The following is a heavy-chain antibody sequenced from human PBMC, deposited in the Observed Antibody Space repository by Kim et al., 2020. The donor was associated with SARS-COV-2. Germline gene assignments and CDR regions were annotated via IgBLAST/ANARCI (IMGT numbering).Heavy chain of an antibody. CDR2: ISGDTGST. CDR1: GFTFSNYA. Sequence: GGSLRLSCAASGFTFSNYAMNWVRQAPGKGLEWVSTISGDTGSTYHADSVKGRFTISRDNSKNTLFLQMNSLRAEDTAVYYCAKAGFCTSVNCPNYYGM. D-gene: IGHD2-8*02. V-gene: IGHV3-23*01. CDR3: AKAGFCTSVNCPNYYGM. J-gene: IGHJ6*01.